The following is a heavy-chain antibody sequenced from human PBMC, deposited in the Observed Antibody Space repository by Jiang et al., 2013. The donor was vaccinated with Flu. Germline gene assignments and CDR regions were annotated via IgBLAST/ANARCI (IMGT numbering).Heavy chain of an antibody. CDR1: GYTFTGYY. V-gene: IGHV1-2*02. Sequence: GAEVKKPGASVKVSCKASGYTFTGYYMHWVRQAPGQGLEWMGWINPNSGGTNYAQKFQGRVTMTRDTSISTAYMELSRLRSDDTAVYYCATLPGKWELLPFDYWGQGTLVTVSS. CDR2: INPNSGGT. J-gene: IGHJ4*02. CDR3: ATLPGKWELLPFDY. D-gene: IGHD1-26*01.